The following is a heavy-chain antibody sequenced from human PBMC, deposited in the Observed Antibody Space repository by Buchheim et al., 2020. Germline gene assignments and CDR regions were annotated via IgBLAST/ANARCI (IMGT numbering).Heavy chain of an antibody. CDR3: ATHTGAQGY. CDR1: GFTFSSYG. J-gene: IGHJ4*02. Sequence: QVQLVESGGGVVQPGRSLRLSCAASGFTFSSYGMHWVRQAPGKGLEWVAVISYDGSNKYYADSVKGRFTISRDNYKTTLYLQMNSLRAEDTAVYYCATHTGAQGYWGQGTL. CDR2: ISYDGSNK. D-gene: IGHD1-1*01. V-gene: IGHV3-30*03.